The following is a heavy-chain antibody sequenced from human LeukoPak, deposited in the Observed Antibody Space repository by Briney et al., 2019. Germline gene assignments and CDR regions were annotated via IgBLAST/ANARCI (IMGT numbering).Heavy chain of an antibody. V-gene: IGHV4-34*01. J-gene: IGHJ4*02. CDR3: ARNRDYVWGSYRYTWFFDY. Sequence: SETLSLTCAVYGGSFSGYYWSWIRQPPGKGLEWIGEINYSGSTNYNPSLKSRVTISVDTSKNQFSLKLSSVTAADTAVYYCARNRDYVWGSYRYTWFFDYWGQGTLVTVSS. CDR2: INYSGST. CDR1: GGSFSGYY. D-gene: IGHD3-16*02.